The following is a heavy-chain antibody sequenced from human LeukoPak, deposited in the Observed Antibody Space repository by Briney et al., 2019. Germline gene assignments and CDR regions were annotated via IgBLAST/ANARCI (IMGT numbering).Heavy chain of an antibody. J-gene: IGHJ4*02. D-gene: IGHD2-8*01. CDR2: FVGGDTT. Sequence: GGSLRLSCAASGFTFNNYAASWVRQAPGKGLEWVSAFVGGDTTYYADSAKGRFTISRDNSKNTVYLQMNSLRAEDTAVYYCAKGPDKYGIKAYADFWGQGTLVTVSS. CDR3: AKGPDKYGIKAYADF. V-gene: IGHV3-23*01. CDR1: GFTFNNYA.